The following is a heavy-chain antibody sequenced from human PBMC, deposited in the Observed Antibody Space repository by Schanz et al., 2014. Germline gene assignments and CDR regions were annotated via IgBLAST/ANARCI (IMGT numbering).Heavy chain of an antibody. CDR2: IKQDESEK. D-gene: IGHD1-1*01. V-gene: IGHV3-7*01. CDR3: ARDRRNADLDY. J-gene: IGHJ4*02. Sequence: EVQLLESGGGLVQPGGSLRLSCAASGFGFSSYSMNWVRQAPGKGLEWVANIKQDESEKYYVDSVKGRFTISRDNAKNSLFLHMNSLRAEDTALYYCARDRRNADLDYWGQGTLVTVSS. CDR1: GFGFSSYS.